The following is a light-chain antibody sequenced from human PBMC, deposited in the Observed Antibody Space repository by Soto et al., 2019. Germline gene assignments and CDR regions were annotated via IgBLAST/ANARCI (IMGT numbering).Light chain of an antibody. Sequence: EIVLTQSPDTLSVSPGESATLSCRASQTVGSNLAWYQQKPGQAPRLLIYGASTRASDTPARFSGSGSVTEFALTISSLQSEDFAVYYCQQYNNWPITFGQGTRLENK. CDR1: QTVGSN. J-gene: IGKJ5*01. CDR3: QQYNNWPIT. CDR2: GAS. V-gene: IGKV3D-15*01.